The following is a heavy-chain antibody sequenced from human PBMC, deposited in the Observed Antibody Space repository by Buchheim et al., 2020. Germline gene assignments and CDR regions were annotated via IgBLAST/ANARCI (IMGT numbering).Heavy chain of an antibody. CDR2: IIPILGIA. CDR1: GGTFSSFT. J-gene: IGHJ4*02. CDR3: ASSKRRSGYHFDY. V-gene: IGHV1-69*02. D-gene: IGHD3-22*01. Sequence: QVQLVQSGAEVKKPGSSVKVSCKASGGTFSSFTISWVRQAPGQGLEWMGRIIPILGIANYAQKFQGRVTITADKSTSTAYMELSSLRSEDTAVYYCASSKRRSGYHFDYWGQGTL.